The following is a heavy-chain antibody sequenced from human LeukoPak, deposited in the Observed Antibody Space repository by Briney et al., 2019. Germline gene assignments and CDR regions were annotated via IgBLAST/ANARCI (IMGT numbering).Heavy chain of an antibody. CDR3: ARHKDWRLRYFDY. V-gene: IGHV4-34*01. CDR1: GGSFSGYY. Sequence: SETLSLTCAVYGGSFSGYYWSWIRQPPGKGLEWIGEINHSGSTNYNPSLKSRVTISVDTSKNQFSLKLSSVTAADTAVYYCARHKDWRLRYFDYWGQGTLVTVAS. J-gene: IGHJ4*02. CDR2: INHSGST. D-gene: IGHD5-12*01.